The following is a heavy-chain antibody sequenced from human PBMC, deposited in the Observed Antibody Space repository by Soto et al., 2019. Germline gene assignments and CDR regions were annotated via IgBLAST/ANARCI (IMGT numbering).Heavy chain of an antibody. CDR1: GGSFSTYA. V-gene: IGHV1-69*06. CDR3: ARGAECRGYCLKKFTWLVP. Sequence: QVQLVQSGAEVKKPGSSVRVSCKASGGSFSTYAFSWVRQAPGHGLEWMGGIIPIFDSPYYAQNFQGRVPIAADRSTCTVDMELSSLAPEDTAVYYCARGAECRGYCLKKFTWLVPWGQGTLVTVSS. D-gene: IGHD2-15*01. J-gene: IGHJ5*02. CDR2: IIPIFDSP.